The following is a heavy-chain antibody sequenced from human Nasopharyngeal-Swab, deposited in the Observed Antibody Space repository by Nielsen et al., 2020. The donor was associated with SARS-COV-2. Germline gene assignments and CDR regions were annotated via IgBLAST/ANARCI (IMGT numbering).Heavy chain of an antibody. CDR3: ARDAIVVVPAAIQY. Sequence: VRQAPGKGLEWVAFIRYDGSNKYYADSVKGRFTISRDNAKNSLYLQMNSLRDEDTAVYYCARDAIVVVPAAIQYWGQGTLVTVSS. J-gene: IGHJ4*02. D-gene: IGHD2-2*02. V-gene: IGHV3-30*02. CDR2: IRYDGSNK.